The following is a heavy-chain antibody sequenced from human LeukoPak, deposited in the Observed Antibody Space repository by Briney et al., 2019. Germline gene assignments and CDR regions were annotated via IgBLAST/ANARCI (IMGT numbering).Heavy chain of an antibody. CDR1: GFTFSSYS. V-gene: IGHV3-21*01. CDR3: ARDRGYSSSGGDY. CDR2: ISSSSSYI. Sequence: PGGSLRLSCAASGFTFSSYSMNWVRQAPGKGLEWVSSISSSSSYIYYADSVKGRFTISRDNAKNSLYLQMNSLRAEDTAVYYCARDRGYSSSGGDYWGQGTLVTVSS. D-gene: IGHD6-6*01. J-gene: IGHJ4*02.